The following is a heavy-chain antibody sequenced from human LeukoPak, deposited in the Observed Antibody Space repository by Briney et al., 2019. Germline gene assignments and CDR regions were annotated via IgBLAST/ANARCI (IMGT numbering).Heavy chain of an antibody. CDR1: GGSISGYY. CDR3: ARETRLHSGSYSNDAFDI. V-gene: IGHV4-59*01. J-gene: IGHJ3*02. D-gene: IGHD1-26*01. CDR2: IYYSGNT. Sequence: SETLSLTCTVSGGSISGYYWSWIRQPPGKGLEWVGYIYYSGNTNYNPSLKSRVTISVDTSKNQFSLRLSSVTAADTAVYYCARETRLHSGSYSNDAFDIWGQGTMVTVSS.